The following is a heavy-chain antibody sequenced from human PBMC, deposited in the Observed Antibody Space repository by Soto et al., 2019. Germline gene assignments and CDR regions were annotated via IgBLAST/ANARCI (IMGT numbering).Heavy chain of an antibody. CDR1: GGSISSGGYY. V-gene: IGHV4-39*01. CDR3: ARLKGDFWSGYYIYGMEV. Sequence: SETLSLTCTVSGGSISSGGYYWSWIRQYPGKGLEWIGCIYHSGSTYYNPSLKSRVTIAVDTSKNQFSLKLSSVTAADTAVYYCARLKGDFWSGYYIYGMEVWGQGTTVTVSS. CDR2: IYHSGST. J-gene: IGHJ6*02. D-gene: IGHD3-3*01.